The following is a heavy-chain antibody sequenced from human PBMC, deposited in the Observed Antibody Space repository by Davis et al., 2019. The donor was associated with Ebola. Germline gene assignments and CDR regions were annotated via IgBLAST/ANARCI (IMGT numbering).Heavy chain of an antibody. J-gene: IGHJ3*02. V-gene: IGHV5-51*01. D-gene: IGHD1-20*01. CDR2: IYTGDSDT. CDR1: GNSYTSYW. CDR3: ASLRRTITGMDDAFDI. Sequence: GESLKISCEGSGNSYTSYWIGWVRQMPGKALEWMGIIYTGDSDTRYSPSFRGQVTISADKSIKTAFLQWSSLKASDTAMYYCASLRRTITGMDDAFDILGQGTMVTVSS.